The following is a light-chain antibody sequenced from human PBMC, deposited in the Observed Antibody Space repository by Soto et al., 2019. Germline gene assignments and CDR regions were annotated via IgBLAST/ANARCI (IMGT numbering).Light chain of an antibody. CDR1: QNLGSGY. Sequence: EIVLTQSPGTLSLSPGDRATLSCRASQNLGSGYLAWYQQKPGQAPRILIYAASSRATGIPDRFSGSGSGTDFSLTISRLEPEDFAVYYCQQYGRSPLTFGGGTKVEIK. V-gene: IGKV3-20*01. CDR3: QQYGRSPLT. J-gene: IGKJ4*01. CDR2: AAS.